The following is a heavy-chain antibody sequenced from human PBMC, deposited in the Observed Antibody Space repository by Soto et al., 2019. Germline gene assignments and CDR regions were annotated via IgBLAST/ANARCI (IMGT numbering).Heavy chain of an antibody. J-gene: IGHJ4*02. Sequence: EVQLVESGGVVVQPGGSLRLSCAASGFKFDDYTMHWVRQAPGKGLEWVSVISWVDSSTAYADSVKGRFTISRDNSKNSLFLEMNSLRTEDTAFYYCAKDRGGRDYGPIDYWGQGTLVTVSS. V-gene: IGHV3-43*01. CDR2: ISWVDSST. CDR3: AKDRGGRDYGPIDY. CDR1: GFKFDDYT. D-gene: IGHD4-17*01.